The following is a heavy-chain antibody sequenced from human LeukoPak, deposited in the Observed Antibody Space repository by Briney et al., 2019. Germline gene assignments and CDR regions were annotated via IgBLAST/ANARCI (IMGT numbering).Heavy chain of an antibody. Sequence: ASVKVSCKASGGTFSSYAISWVRQAPGQGLEWMGWINPNSGGTNYAQKFQGRVTMTRDTSVSTAYMELSRLRSDETAVYYCARMHLGDYYYYGMDVWGQGTTVTVSS. J-gene: IGHJ6*02. CDR3: ARMHLGDYYYYGMDV. D-gene: IGHD3-16*01. CDR1: GGTFSSYA. V-gene: IGHV1-2*02. CDR2: INPNSGGT.